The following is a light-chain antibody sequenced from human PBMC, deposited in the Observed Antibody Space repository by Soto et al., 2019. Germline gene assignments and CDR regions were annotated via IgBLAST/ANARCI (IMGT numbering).Light chain of an antibody. Sequence: EIVMKQSPAPLSVAPGERAPLSCRASQSVSSNLAWYQQTPGQAPRLLIYGASTRATGIPARFSGSGSGTEFTLTISSLQSEDFAVYYCQQYNNWPQTFGQGTKVDIK. CDR3: QQYNNWPQT. CDR2: GAS. V-gene: IGKV3-15*01. CDR1: QSVSSN. J-gene: IGKJ1*01.